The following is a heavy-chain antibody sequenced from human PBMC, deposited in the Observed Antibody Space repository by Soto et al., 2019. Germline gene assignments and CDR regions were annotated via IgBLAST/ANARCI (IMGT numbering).Heavy chain of an antibody. Sequence: QVQLQESGPGLVKPSQTLSLTCTVSGGSISSGGYYWSWIRQHPGKGLEWIGYIYYSGSTYYNPSLKSRVTISVDSSKNQFTLKLTSVTAADTSVYYCARSSQSTVTTFGYWGQGTLITVSS. CDR3: ARSSQSTVTTFGY. V-gene: IGHV4-31*03. J-gene: IGHJ4*02. CDR2: IYYSGST. D-gene: IGHD4-17*01. CDR1: GGSISSGGYY.